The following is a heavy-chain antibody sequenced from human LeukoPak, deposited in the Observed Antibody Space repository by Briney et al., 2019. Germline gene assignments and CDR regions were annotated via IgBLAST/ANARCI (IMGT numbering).Heavy chain of an antibody. CDR2: ISYDGSNK. Sequence: QTGGSLRLSCAASGFTFSSYAMHWVRQAPGKGLEWVAVISYDGSNKYYADSVKGRFTISRDNSKNTLYLQMNSLRAEDTAVYYCARGTHYCTNGLCYDAFDIWGQGTMVTVSS. D-gene: IGHD2-8*01. CDR3: ARGTHYCTNGLCYDAFDI. CDR1: GFTFSSYA. V-gene: IGHV3-30*04. J-gene: IGHJ3*02.